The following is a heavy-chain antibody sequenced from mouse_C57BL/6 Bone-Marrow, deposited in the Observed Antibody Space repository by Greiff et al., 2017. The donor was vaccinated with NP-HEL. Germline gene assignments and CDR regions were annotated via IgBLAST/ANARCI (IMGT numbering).Heavy chain of an antibody. CDR2: IYPRSGNT. CDR3: ARLRHLAMDY. CDR1: GYTFTSYG. V-gene: IGHV1-81*01. J-gene: IGHJ4*01. Sequence: QVQLQQSGAELARPGASVKLSCKASGYTFTSYGISWVKQRPGQGLEWIGEIYPRSGNTYYNEKFKGKATLTADKSSSTAYMELRSLTSEDSAVYFCARLRHLAMDYWGQGTSVTVSS. D-gene: IGHD2-12*01.